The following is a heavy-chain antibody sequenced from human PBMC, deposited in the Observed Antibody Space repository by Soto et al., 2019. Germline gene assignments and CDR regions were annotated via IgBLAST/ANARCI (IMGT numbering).Heavy chain of an antibody. V-gene: IGHV3-53*01. CDR2: IYSGGST. CDR3: AREGYSGSRAPYYYYGMDV. J-gene: IGHJ6*02. Sequence: EVQLVESGGGLIQPGGSLRLSCAASGFTVSSNYMSWVRQAPGKGLEWVSVIYSGGSTYYADSVKGRFTISRDNSKNTLYLQMNSLRAEDTAVYYCAREGYSGSRAPYYYYGMDVWGQGTTVTVSS. CDR1: GFTVSSNY. D-gene: IGHD1-26*01.